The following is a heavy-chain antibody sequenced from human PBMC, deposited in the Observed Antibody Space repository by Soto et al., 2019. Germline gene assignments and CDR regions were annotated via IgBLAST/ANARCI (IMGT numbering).Heavy chain of an antibody. J-gene: IGHJ4*02. CDR1: GFTFSNYG. V-gene: IGHV3-33*01. CDR3: ARDGARDIVVVVAATSLDY. CDR2: IWYDGSNK. D-gene: IGHD2-15*01. Sequence: QVQLVESGGGVVQPGRSLRLSCAASGFTFSNYGMHWVRQAPGKGLEWVAVIWYDGSNKYYADSVKGRFTISRDNSKNTLYLQTNSLRAEDTAVYYCARDGARDIVVVVAATSLDYWGQGTLVTVSS.